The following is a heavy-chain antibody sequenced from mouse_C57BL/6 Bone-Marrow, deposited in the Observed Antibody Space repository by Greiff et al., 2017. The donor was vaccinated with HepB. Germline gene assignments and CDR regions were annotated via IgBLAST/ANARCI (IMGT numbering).Heavy chain of an antibody. CDR3: ASWIYYGNLRRAMDY. CDR2: IWGVGST. D-gene: IGHD2-1*01. J-gene: IGHJ4*01. V-gene: IGHV2-6*01. CDR1: GFSLTSYG. Sequence: QVQLKESGPGLVAPSQSLSITCTVSGFSLTSYGVDWVRQSPGKGLEWLGVIWGVGSTNYNSALKSRLSISKDNSKSQVFLKMNSLQTDDRAMYYCASWIYYGNLRRAMDYWGQGTSVTVSS.